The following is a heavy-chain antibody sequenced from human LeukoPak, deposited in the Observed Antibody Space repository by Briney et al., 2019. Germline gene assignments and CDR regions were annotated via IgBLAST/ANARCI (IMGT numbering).Heavy chain of an antibody. Sequence: SETLSLTCTVSGYSISSGYYWGWIRQPPGKGLEWIGSIYYSGSTYYNPSLKSRVTISVDTSKNQVSLRLTSVTAADTALYYCARDLPDQQLPLGMSDYWGQGTLVTVST. CDR1: GYSISSGYY. CDR3: ARDLPDQQLPLGMSDY. CDR2: IYYSGST. J-gene: IGHJ4*02. V-gene: IGHV4-38-2*02. D-gene: IGHD6-13*01.